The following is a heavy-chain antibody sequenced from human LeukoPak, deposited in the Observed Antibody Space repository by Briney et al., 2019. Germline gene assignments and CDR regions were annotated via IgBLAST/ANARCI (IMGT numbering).Heavy chain of an antibody. Sequence: PGGSLRLSCAASGFTFSDYYMSWIRQAPGKGLEWVSYISSSGSTIYYADSVKGRFTISRDNAKNSLYLQMNSLRAEDTAVYYCAREANCSGGSCYSSPIDYWGQGILVTVSS. CDR1: GFTFSDYY. CDR2: ISSSGSTI. V-gene: IGHV3-11*01. D-gene: IGHD2-15*01. CDR3: AREANCSGGSCYSSPIDY. J-gene: IGHJ4*02.